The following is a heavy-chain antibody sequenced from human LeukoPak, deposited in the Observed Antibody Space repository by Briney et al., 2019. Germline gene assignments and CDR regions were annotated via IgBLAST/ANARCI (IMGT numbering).Heavy chain of an antibody. Sequence: GGSLRLSCAASGFTFSSYSMNWVRQAPGKGLEWVSSISSSSSYIYYADSVKGRFTISRDNAKNSLYLQMNSLRAEDTAVYYCARADSGYDPFDYWGQGTLVTVSS. V-gene: IGHV3-21*01. CDR3: ARADSGYDPFDY. J-gene: IGHJ4*02. CDR1: GFTFSSYS. CDR2: ISSSSSYI. D-gene: IGHD5-12*01.